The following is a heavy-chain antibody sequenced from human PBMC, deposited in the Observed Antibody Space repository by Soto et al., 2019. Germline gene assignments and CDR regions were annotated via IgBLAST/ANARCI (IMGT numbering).Heavy chain of an antibody. J-gene: IGHJ4*02. D-gene: IGHD3-9*01. CDR1: GYTFTSYG. Sequence: ASVKVSCKASGYTFTSYGISWVRQAPGQGLEWMGWISAYNGKTNYAQKLQGRVTMTTDTSTSTAYMEMRSLRSDDTAVYYCESFCWYFDILTGYYIAPYYFDYWGQGTLVTVSS. CDR2: ISAYNGKT. CDR3: ESFCWYFDILTGYYIAPYYFDY. V-gene: IGHV1-18*01.